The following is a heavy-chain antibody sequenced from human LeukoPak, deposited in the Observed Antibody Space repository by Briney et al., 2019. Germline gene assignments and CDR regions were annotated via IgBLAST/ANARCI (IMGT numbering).Heavy chain of an antibody. CDR2: ISGTGGST. V-gene: IGHV3-23*01. D-gene: IGHD3-10*01. CDR1: GFTFSING. CDR3: AKDPWFGERGWDAFDM. Sequence: GGTLKLSCAASGFTFSINGMGWVRQAPGKGLEWVSAISGTGGSTYYADSVKGRFTISRDNSKNTLYLQMNSLRTEDTAVYDCAKDPWFGERGWDAFDMWGQGTMVTVSS. J-gene: IGHJ3*02.